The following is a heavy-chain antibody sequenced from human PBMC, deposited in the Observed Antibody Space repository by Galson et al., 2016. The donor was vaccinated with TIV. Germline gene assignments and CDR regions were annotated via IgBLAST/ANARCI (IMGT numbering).Heavy chain of an antibody. D-gene: IGHD5-12*01. V-gene: IGHV3-23*01. CDR2: IRGSGAYT. Sequence: LRLSCAASGFTFSSHAMSWVRQAPGKGLEWVSAIRGSGAYTHYADPVKGRFTISRDNSKNTLYLQMNSLRAEDTAVYYCAKDTSSGFSGYGYVDYWGQGTLVTVSS. J-gene: IGHJ4*02. CDR1: GFTFSSHA. CDR3: AKDTSSGFSGYGYVDY.